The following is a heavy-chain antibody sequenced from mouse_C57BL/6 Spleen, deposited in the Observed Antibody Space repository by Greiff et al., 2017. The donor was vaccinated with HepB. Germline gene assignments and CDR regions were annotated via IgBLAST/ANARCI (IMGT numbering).Heavy chain of an antibody. CDR3: ARKGSYGYWFAY. CDR1: GYAFTNYL. D-gene: IGHD2-2*01. CDR2: INPGSGGT. Sequence: QVQLQQSGAELVRPGTSVKVSCKASGYAFTNYLIEWVKQRPGQGLEWIGVINPGSGGTNYNETFKGKATLTADKSSSTAYMQLSSLTSEDSAVYFCARKGSYGYWFAYWGQVTLVTVSA. V-gene: IGHV1-54*01. J-gene: IGHJ3*01.